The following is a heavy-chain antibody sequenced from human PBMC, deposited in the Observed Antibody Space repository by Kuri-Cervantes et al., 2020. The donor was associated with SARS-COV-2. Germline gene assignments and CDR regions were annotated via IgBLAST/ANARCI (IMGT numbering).Heavy chain of an antibody. D-gene: IGHD4-17*01. Sequence: LSLTCVASGFTFSAYTLNWVRQAPGKGLEWVSSITRSSVYISYADSLKGRFTISRDNAKNSLYLQMNSLRAEDTAVYYCARSPGDGDYDPFDYWGQGTLVPSPQ. J-gene: IGHJ4*02. V-gene: IGHV3-21*01. CDR3: ARSPGDGDYDPFDY. CDR1: GFTFSAYT. CDR2: ITRSSVYI.